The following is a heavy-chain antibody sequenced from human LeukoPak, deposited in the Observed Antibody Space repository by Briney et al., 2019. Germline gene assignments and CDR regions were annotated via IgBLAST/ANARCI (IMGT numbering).Heavy chain of an antibody. Sequence: ASVKVSCMLSGYSLSELIMHWVRHAPGKGLEWMGGFDPVKAETNYAEKLQGTITMTGETSPDTSYMELSSLRSEDTAVYYCAPGHEYGLLDYWGQGTLVTVSS. J-gene: IGHJ4*02. CDR3: APGHEYGLLDY. CDR1: GYSLSELI. V-gene: IGHV1-24*01. D-gene: IGHD4-17*01. CDR2: FDPVKAET.